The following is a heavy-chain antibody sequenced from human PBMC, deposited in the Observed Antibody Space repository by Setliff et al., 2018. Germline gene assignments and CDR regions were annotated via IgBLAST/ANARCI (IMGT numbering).Heavy chain of an antibody. CDR3: VRMSGFLYMDV. J-gene: IGHJ6*03. CDR2: INHSGST. CDR1: GGSFSGYY. D-gene: IGHD3-3*01. Sequence: PSETLSLTCAVYGGSFSGYYWSWIRQPPGKGLEWIGEINHSGSTNYNPSLKSRVTISVDTSKNQFSLKLGSVTAADTAVYYCVRMSGFLYMDVWGKGTTVTVSS. V-gene: IGHV4-34*06.